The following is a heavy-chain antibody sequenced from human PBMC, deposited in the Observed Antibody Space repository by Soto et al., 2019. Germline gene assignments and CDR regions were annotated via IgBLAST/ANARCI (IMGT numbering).Heavy chain of an antibody. CDR1: GYTFTSYG. CDR3: ARDLAAGTCDY. D-gene: IGHD6-13*01. CDR2: IRAYNGNT. Sequence: QVQLVQSGAEVKKPGASVKVSCKASGYTFTSYGISWVRQAPGQGLEWMGWIRAYNGNTNYAHKLQGKVTMTTDTSTSTDYMELRSLRSDDTAVYYYARDLAAGTCDYWGQGTLVTVSS. V-gene: IGHV1-18*01. J-gene: IGHJ4*02.